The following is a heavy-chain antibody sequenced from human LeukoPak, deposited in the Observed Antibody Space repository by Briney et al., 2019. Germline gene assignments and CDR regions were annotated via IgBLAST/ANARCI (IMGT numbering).Heavy chain of an antibody. D-gene: IGHD2-15*01. V-gene: IGHV4-30-2*01. CDR2: IYHSGST. Sequence: SQTLSLTCAVSGVSISSNGYSWSWIRQPPGKGLEWIGYIYHSGSTYYNPSLRSRVTISIDRSKNQFSLKLNSVTAADTAVYYCARGRVRYCSGGSCYSSHGMDVWGQGTTVTVSS. CDR1: GVSISSNGYS. CDR3: ARGRVRYCSGGSCYSSHGMDV. J-gene: IGHJ6*02.